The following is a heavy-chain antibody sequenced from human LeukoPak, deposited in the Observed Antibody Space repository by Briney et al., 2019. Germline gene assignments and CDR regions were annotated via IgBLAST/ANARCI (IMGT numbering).Heavy chain of an antibody. D-gene: IGHD6-19*01. CDR3: AKGKAVAGPPLFDY. J-gene: IGHJ4*02. Sequence: GGSLRLSCAASEFIFGSYAMSWVRQAPGKGLEWVSNINFSGGKTYYADSVKGRFTISRDNSRNTLFLQLNSLRADDTATYYCAKGKAVAGPPLFDYWGPGTLVTVSP. V-gene: IGHV3-23*01. CDR2: INFSGGKT. CDR1: EFIFGSYA.